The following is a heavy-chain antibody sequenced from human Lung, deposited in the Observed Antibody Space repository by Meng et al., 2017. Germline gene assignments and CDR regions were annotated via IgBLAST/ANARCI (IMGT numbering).Heavy chain of an antibody. D-gene: IGHD3-22*01. CDR2: IIPLFDTT. CDR3: ARALGLTTMMTY. CDR1: GGTFSSSA. Sequence: LVQSGAGVKKPGSSVKVYCKASGGTFSSSAISWVRQAPGQGLEWMGGIIPLFDTTHYAQNFQGRVSITADESTRTAYMELSSLRSEDTAVYYCARALGLTTMMTYWGQGTLVTVSS. J-gene: IGHJ4*02. V-gene: IGHV1-69*01.